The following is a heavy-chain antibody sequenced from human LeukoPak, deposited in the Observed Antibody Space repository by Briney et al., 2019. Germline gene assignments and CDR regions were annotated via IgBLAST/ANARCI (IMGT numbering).Heavy chain of an antibody. Sequence: ASVKVSCKASGYTFTGYYMHWVRQAPGQGLEWMGWINPNSGGTNYAQKFQGRVTMTRDTSISTAYMELSRLRSDDTAVYYCARDLVDTAVVTFFDYWGQGTLVTVSS. CDR1: GYTFTGYY. J-gene: IGHJ4*02. D-gene: IGHD5-18*01. CDR3: ARDLVDTAVVTFFDY. V-gene: IGHV1-2*02. CDR2: INPNSGGT.